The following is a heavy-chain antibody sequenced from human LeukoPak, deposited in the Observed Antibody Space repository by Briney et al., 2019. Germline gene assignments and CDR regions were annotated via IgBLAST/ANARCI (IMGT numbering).Heavy chain of an antibody. D-gene: IGHD4-17*01. CDR1: GFTFSGYA. Sequence: PGGSLRLSCVASGFTFSGYAMSWVRQPPGKGLEWIGEINHSGSTNYNPSLKSRVTISVDTSKNQFSLKLSSVTAADTAVYYCASDLMKMTTVTTGDYWGQGTLVTVSS. V-gene: IGHV4-34*01. CDR2: INHSGST. CDR3: ASDLMKMTTVTTGDY. J-gene: IGHJ4*02.